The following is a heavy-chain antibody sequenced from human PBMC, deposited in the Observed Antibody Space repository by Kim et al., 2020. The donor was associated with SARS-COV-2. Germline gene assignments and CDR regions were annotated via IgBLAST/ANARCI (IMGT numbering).Heavy chain of an antibody. CDR2: IYYSGST. D-gene: IGHD3-10*01. Sequence: SETLSLTCTVSGGSISSGGYYWSWLRQHPGKGLEWIGYIYYSGSTYYNPSLKSRVTISVDTSKNQFSLKLSSVTAADTAVYYCARVISDYYGSGSYYSQGNWCDPWGQGALVTVSS. CDR1: GGSISSGGYY. J-gene: IGHJ5*02. CDR3: ARVISDYYGSGSYYSQGNWCDP. V-gene: IGHV4-31*03.